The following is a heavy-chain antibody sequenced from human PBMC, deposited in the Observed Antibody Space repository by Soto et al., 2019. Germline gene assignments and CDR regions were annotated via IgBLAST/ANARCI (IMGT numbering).Heavy chain of an antibody. J-gene: IGHJ4*02. CDR1: GFTFSDHA. CDR3: VKEGKMGVEGFDF. V-gene: IGHV3-23*01. CDR2: VRGDFVTT. D-gene: IGHD1-26*01. Sequence: EVQLLESGGSLVQPGRSLRLSCATSGFTFSDHAMHWVRQAPGEGLEWVSGVRGDFVTTPYADSVKGRFTISRDNSKNTLYLQMNSLRAEDTAIYYCVKEGKMGVEGFDFWGQGTLVTVSS.